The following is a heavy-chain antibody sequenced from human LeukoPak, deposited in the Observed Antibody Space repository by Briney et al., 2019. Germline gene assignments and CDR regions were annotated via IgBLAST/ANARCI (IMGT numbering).Heavy chain of an antibody. CDR2: IIPIFGTA. CDR3: ARGLDYYDSHHI. J-gene: IGHJ3*02. D-gene: IGHD3-22*01. V-gene: IGHV1-69*05. Sequence: SVKVSCKASGGTFSSYAISWVRQAPGQGLEWMGGIIPIFGTANYAQKFQGRVTITTDESTSTAYMELSSLRSEGTAVYYCARGLDYYDSHHIWGQGTMVTVSS. CDR1: GGTFSSYA.